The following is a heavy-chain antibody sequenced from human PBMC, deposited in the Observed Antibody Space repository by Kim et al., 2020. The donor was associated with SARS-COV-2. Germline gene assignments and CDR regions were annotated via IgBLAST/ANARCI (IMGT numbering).Heavy chain of an antibody. CDR3: ARVLGDSSGYYHYFDY. D-gene: IGHD3-22*01. CDR1: GGSISSYY. V-gene: IGHV4-59*13. J-gene: IGHJ4*02. Sequence: SETLSLTCTDSGGSISSYYWSWIRQPPGKGLEWIGYIYYSGSTNYNPSLKSRVTISVDTSKKQFSLKLSSVTAADTAVYYCARVLGDSSGYYHYFDYWGQGTLVTVSS. CDR2: IYYSGST.